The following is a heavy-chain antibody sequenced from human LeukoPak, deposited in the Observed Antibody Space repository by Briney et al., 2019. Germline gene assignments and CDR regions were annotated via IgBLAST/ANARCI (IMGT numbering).Heavy chain of an antibody. J-gene: IGHJ6*03. D-gene: IGHD2-2*01. CDR1: GYSISSGYY. CDR2: INHSGST. CDR3: ARAYCSSTSCYGRYYYYMDV. Sequence: PSETLSLTCTVSGYSISSGYYWGWIRQPPGKGLEWIGEINHSGSTNYNPSLKSRVTISVDTSKNQFSLKLSSVTAADTAVYYCARAYCSSTSCYGRYYYYMDVWGKGTTVTISS. V-gene: IGHV4-38-2*02.